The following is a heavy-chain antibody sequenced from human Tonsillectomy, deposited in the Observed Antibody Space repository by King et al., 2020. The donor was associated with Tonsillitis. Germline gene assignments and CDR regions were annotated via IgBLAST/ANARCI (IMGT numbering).Heavy chain of an antibody. CDR1: GFTFSSYA. D-gene: IGHD2-21*02. CDR2: IRGRGDST. CDR3: AKDQRGTAISAWAFDI. Sequence: VQLVESGGGLVQPGGSLRLSCAASGFTFSSYAMSWVRQAPGMGLEWVSAIRGRGDSTYYADSVKGRFTISRDNPKNTLYLQMNRLRAEDTAIYYCAKDQRGTAISAWAFDIWGQGTMVTVSS. J-gene: IGHJ3*02. V-gene: IGHV3-23*04.